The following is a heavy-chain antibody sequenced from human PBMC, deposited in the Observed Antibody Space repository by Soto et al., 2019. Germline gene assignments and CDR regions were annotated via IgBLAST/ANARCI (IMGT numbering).Heavy chain of an antibody. CDR1: GFTFSSYG. J-gene: IGHJ4*02. V-gene: IGHV3-30*18. Sequence: QVQLVESGGGVVQPGRSLRLSCAASGFTFSSYGMHWVRQAPGKGLEWVAVISYDGSNKYYADSVKGRFTISRDNSKHPLYLQMTSLRAEDTSVYYCAKNPRSGSYTPYYFDYWGQGTLVTVSS. CDR3: AKNPRSGSYTPYYFDY. D-gene: IGHD1-26*01. CDR2: ISYDGSNK.